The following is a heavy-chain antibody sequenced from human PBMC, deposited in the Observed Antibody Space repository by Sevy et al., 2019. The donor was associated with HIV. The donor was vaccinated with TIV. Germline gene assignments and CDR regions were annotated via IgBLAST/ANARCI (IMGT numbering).Heavy chain of an antibody. CDR1: GYTFTSYD. V-gene: IGHV1-8*01. CDR3: ARVGRGYCSGGSCYQQPRLDFDY. D-gene: IGHD2-15*01. CDR2: MNPNSGNT. Sequence: ASVKVSCKASGYTFTSYDINWVRQATGQGLEWMGWMNPNSGNTGYAQKFQGRVTMTRYTSISTAYMELSSLRSEDTAVYYCARVGRGYCSGGSCYQQPRLDFDYWGQGTLVTVSS. J-gene: IGHJ4*02.